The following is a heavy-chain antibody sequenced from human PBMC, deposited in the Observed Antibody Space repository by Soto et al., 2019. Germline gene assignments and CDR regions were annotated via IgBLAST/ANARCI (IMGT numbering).Heavy chain of an antibody. J-gene: IGHJ4*02. V-gene: IGHV3-21*02. CDR1: GFPFDSTT. CDR3: ARDLYQYDPYFDH. D-gene: IGHD3-16*01. CDR2: IISTSDYM. Sequence: EVQLVESRGGLVKPGGSLRLSCAAAGFPFDSTTMNWVRQAPGKGLEWVSSIISTSDYMAYADSVKGRFTISRDNAKNSLFLQMDSLRADDTAVYYCARDLYQYDPYFDHWGQGTLVTVSS.